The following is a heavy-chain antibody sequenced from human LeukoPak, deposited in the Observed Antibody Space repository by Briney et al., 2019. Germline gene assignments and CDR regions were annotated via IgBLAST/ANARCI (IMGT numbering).Heavy chain of an antibody. CDR1: GFTFSSYS. CDR3: ARETWELPNDY. CDR2: ISSSSSYI. V-gene: IGHV3-21*01. Sequence: GGSLRLSCAASGFTFSSYSMNWVRQAPGKGLEWVSSISSSSSYIYYADSVMGRFTISRDNAKNSLYLQMNSLRAEDTAVYYCARETWELPNDYWGQGTLVTVSS. D-gene: IGHD1-26*01. J-gene: IGHJ4*02.